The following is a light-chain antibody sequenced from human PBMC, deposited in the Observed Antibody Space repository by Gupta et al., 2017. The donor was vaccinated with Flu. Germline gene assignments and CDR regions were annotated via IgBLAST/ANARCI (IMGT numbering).Light chain of an antibody. V-gene: IGLV1-36*01. Sequence: SVTISCSGTSSNRRDNAVYWYQQLPGKAPKFLICDDDRLPSGVPVRFSGSKSGTSASLTVTGLQSEDEADYYCSTYADTLDAFVFGGGTKLTVL. J-gene: IGLJ3*02. CDR3: STYADTLDAFV. CDR1: SSNRRDNA. CDR2: DDD.